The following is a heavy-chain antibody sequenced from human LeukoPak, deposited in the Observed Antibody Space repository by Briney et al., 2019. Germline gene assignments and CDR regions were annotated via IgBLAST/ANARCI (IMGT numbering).Heavy chain of an antibody. Sequence: ASVKVSCKASGYTFTGYYMHWVRQAPGQGLEWMGWINPNSGGTNYAQKFQGRVTMTRDTSISAAYMELSRLKSDDTAVYYCARGEEGNYYYYYGMDVWGQGTTVTVSS. J-gene: IGHJ6*02. V-gene: IGHV1-2*02. CDR3: ARGEEGNYYYYYGMDV. CDR2: INPNSGGT. CDR1: GYTFTGYY.